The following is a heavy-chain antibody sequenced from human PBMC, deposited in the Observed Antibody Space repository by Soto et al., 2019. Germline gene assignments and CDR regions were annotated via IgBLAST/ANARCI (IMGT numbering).Heavy chain of an antibody. CDR1: GGSVSNYYYY. V-gene: IGHV4-61*01. CDR2: IYHIGST. D-gene: IGHD4-17*01. J-gene: IGHJ6*02. Sequence: SETLSLTCTVSGGSVSNYYYYWSWVRQPPGKGLEWIGYIYHIGSTKYNPSLKSRVTMSLDTSKNQFSLNLSSVTAADTAVYYWVRDEIGTVVAQPTNFCYYYYQVAGWSQATTLTV. CDR3: VRDEIGTVVAQPTNFCYYYYQVAG.